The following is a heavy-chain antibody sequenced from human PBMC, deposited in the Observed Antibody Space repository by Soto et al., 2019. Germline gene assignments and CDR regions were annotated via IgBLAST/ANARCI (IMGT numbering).Heavy chain of an antibody. V-gene: IGHV3-73*02. Sequence: EVQLVESGGGLVQPGGSLKLSCAASGFIFSGSAIHWVRQASGKGLEWVGRIRSRANNFATSSAASVKGRFTFSRDDSKITAYLQMNTLKPEDTAVYYCARGQGAAIGDYYYHGMDVWGQGTTVTVSS. D-gene: IGHD2-2*02. CDR1: GFIFSGSA. CDR3: ARGQGAAIGDYYYHGMDV. CDR2: IRSRANNFAT. J-gene: IGHJ6*02.